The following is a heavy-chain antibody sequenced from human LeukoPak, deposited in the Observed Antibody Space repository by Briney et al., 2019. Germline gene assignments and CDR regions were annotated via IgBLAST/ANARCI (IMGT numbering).Heavy chain of an antibody. J-gene: IGHJ4*02. D-gene: IGHD4-17*01. CDR2: ISDDGRNK. CDR1: GFSFISYG. CDR3: AKRPSDYGDYVTYFDY. Sequence: GGSLRLSCAASGFSFISYGMHWVRQAPGKGLEWVGVISDDGRNKKYADSVKGRFTISRDNSKDTLYLQMNSLRDEDTAVYYCAKRPSDYGDYVTYFDYWGQGTPVTVSS. V-gene: IGHV3-30*18.